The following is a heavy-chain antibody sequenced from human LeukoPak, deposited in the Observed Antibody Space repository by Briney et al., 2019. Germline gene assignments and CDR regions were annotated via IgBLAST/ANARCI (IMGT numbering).Heavy chain of an antibody. D-gene: IGHD2-15*01. CDR3: ARSRRGCSGGNCYSLTGDFDY. Sequence: SETLSLTCAVSGGSISSSNWWSWVRQSPGKGLEWIGEIYHSGSTNYSPSLKSRVTISVDKSKNQFSLKLSSVTAADTAVYYCARSRRGCSGGNCYSLTGDFDYWGQGTLVTVPS. V-gene: IGHV4-4*02. J-gene: IGHJ4*02. CDR1: GGSISSSNW. CDR2: IYHSGST.